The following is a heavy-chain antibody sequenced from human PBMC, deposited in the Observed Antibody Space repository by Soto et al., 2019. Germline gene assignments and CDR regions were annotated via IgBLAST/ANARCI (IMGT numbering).Heavy chain of an antibody. D-gene: IGHD3-22*01. CDR2: INPSGGST. Sequence: GASLKVSWKASGYTFSSDYMHWVRKAPGQGLEWMGIINPSGGSTSYAQKFQGRVTMTRDTSTSTVYMELSSLRSEDTAVYYCVLNYYDSSGGVDAFDIWGQGTMVTVSS. CDR1: GYTFSSDY. V-gene: IGHV1-46*01. CDR3: VLNYYDSSGGVDAFDI. J-gene: IGHJ3*02.